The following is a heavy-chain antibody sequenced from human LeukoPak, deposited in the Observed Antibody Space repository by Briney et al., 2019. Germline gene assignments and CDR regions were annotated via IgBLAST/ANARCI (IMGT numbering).Heavy chain of an antibody. CDR1: GFTFSSYS. CDR3: ARLPYCGGDCYLTIDY. V-gene: IGHV3-48*01. D-gene: IGHD2-21*02. Sequence: PGGSLRLSCAASGFTFSSYSMNWVRQAPGKGLEWVSYISGSSGTIYYADSVKGRFTISRDNAKNSLYLQMNSLRAEDTAVYYCARLPYCGGDCYLTIDYSGQGTLVTVSS. CDR2: ISGSSGTI. J-gene: IGHJ4*02.